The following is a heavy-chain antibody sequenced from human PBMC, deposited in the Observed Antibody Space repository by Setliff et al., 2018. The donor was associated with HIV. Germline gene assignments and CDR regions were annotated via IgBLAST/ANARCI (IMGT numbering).Heavy chain of an antibody. CDR1: GYSIRSNNW. J-gene: IGHJ4*02. CDR3: ARIVRYYDSSGYYPH. CDR2: IYYSGST. D-gene: IGHD3-22*01. Sequence: SETLSLTCAVSGYSIRSNNWWGWIRQPPGKGLEWIGYIYYSGSTYYNPSLKSRVTMSVDTSKNQFSLNLSSVTAVDTAVYYCARIVRYYDSSGYYPHWGQGTLVTVSS. V-gene: IGHV4-28*01.